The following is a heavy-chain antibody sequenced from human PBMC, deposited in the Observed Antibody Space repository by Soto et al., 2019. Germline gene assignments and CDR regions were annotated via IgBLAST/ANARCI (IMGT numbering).Heavy chain of an antibody. CDR2: IYYSGST. V-gene: IGHV4-59*01. Sequence: SETLSLTCTVSGGSISSYYWSWIRQPPGKGLEWIGYIYYSGSTNYNPSLKSRVTISVDTSKNQFSLKLSSVTAADTAVYYCARVSCTNGVCSYYYWGQGTLVTVSS. J-gene: IGHJ4*02. CDR1: GGSISSYY. CDR3: ARVSCTNGVCSYYY. D-gene: IGHD2-8*01.